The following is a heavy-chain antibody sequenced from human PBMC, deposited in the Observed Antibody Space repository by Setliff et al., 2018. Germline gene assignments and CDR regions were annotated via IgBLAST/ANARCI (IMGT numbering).Heavy chain of an antibody. V-gene: IGHV4-61*09. J-gene: IGHJ4*02. CDR2: IYPSGGT. CDR3: ARDLYCGGHCYQLFDS. Sequence: PSETLSLTCTVSGGSISSGHYYWNWIRQPAGKGLEWIGHIYPSGGTNYNPSLKSRVTISVDTSENHFSLKLTSVTAADTAVYYCARDLYCGGHCYQLFDSWGQGTLVTVSS. CDR1: GGSISSGHYY. D-gene: IGHD2-21*02.